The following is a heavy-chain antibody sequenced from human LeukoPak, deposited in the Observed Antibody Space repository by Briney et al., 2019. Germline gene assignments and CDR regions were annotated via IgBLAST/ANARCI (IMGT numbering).Heavy chain of an antibody. CDR3: ARAGYSYGFHFDC. J-gene: IGHJ4*02. D-gene: IGHD5-18*01. V-gene: IGHV4-30-4*01. CDR2: IYYSGST. CDR1: GGSISSGDYY. Sequence: SETLSLTCTVSGGSISSGDYYWSWIRQPPGKGLGWIGYIYYSGSTYYNPSLKSRVTISVDTSKNQFSLKLSSVTAADTAVYYCARAGYSYGFHFDCWGQGTLVTVSS.